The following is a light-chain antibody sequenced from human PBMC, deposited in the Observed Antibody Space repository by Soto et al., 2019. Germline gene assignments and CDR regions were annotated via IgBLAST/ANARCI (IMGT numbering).Light chain of an antibody. Sequence: AIQMTQSPSSLSASVGDRVTISCRASQGIRNDLGWYQQTPGRAPKLLIYSASILQSGVPSRFSGSGSGTDFTLTIDNVQPEDLATYYCLQDYNYPWTFGQGNKVEIK. CDR1: QGIRND. CDR3: LQDYNYPWT. V-gene: IGKV1-6*01. CDR2: SAS. J-gene: IGKJ1*01.